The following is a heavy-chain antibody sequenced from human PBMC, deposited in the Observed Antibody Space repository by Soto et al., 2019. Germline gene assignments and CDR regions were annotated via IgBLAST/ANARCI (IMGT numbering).Heavy chain of an antibody. V-gene: IGHV1-69*01. CDR2: IVPIYRTA. CDR3: VRDSGAKLSSS. Sequence: QVQLVQSGAEVKKPGSSVKVSCKASGGTISSYRINWVRQAPGQGLEWVGGIVPIYRTADYAQKFQGRVTITADESARTSYMELRSLKSKDTAVYYCVRDSGAKLSSSWGQGTLVTVSS. D-gene: IGHD6-13*01. J-gene: IGHJ4*02. CDR1: GGTISSYR.